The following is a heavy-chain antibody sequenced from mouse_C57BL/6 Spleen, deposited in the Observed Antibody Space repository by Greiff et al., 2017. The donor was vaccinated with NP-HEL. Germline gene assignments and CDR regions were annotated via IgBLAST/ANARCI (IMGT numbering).Heavy chain of an antibody. CDR1: GYTFTSYW. Sequence: QVQLKQPGAELVKPGASVKLSCKASGYTFTSYWMHWVKQRPGQGLEWIGMIHPNSGSTNYNEKFKSKATLTVDKSSSTAYMQLSSLTSEDSAVYYCARGDDGYSYYFDYWGQGTTLTVSS. CDR2: IHPNSGST. J-gene: IGHJ2*01. V-gene: IGHV1-64*01. D-gene: IGHD2-3*01. CDR3: ARGDDGYSYYFDY.